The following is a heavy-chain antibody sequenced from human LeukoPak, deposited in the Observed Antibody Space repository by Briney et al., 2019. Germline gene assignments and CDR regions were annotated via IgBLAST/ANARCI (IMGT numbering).Heavy chain of an antibody. J-gene: IGHJ4*02. D-gene: IGHD7-27*01. CDR1: GGSISSSY. CDR2: IYTSGST. V-gene: IGHV4-4*07. CDR3: ARGPGEVPGESFDY. Sequence: SETLSLTCTVSGGSISSSYWSWIRQPAGKGLEWIGRIYTSGSTNYNPSLKSRVTMSVDTSKNQFSLKLSSVTAADTAVYYCARGPGEVPGESFDYWGQGTLVTVSS.